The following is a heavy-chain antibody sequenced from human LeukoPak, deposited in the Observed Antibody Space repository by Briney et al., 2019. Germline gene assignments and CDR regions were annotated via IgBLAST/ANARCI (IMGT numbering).Heavy chain of an antibody. CDR2: INQDGSEE. Sequence: TGGSLRLPCAASGFPFSDYWMDWVRQAPGKGMEWVANINQDGSEENYADSVKGRFTISRDNAKNSLYLQMNSLRAEDTAVYYCSRSLDYWGRGALVTVSS. J-gene: IGHJ4*02. CDR3: SRSLDY. V-gene: IGHV3-7*01. CDR1: GFPFSDYW.